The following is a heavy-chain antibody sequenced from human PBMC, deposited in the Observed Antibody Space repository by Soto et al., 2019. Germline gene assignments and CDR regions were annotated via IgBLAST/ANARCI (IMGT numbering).Heavy chain of an antibody. Sequence: ASVKAAFKHSGYIFTGCHLPWVSPAPGRGLEWMGWIKPNSRNTEYPKNYQGRVTMTRETSLNLVYMEMSGLVSADTAGYYCARGARFKLGFVAMDMWGQGTHVTVAS. CDR2: IKPNSRNT. V-gene: IGHV1-2*02. J-gene: IGHJ6*01. CDR1: GYIFTGCH. D-gene: IGHD3-3*01. CDR3: ARGARFKLGFVAMDM.